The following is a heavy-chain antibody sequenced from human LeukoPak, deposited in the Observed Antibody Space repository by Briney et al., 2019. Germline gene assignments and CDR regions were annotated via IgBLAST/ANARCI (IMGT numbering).Heavy chain of an antibody. Sequence: GGSLRLSCAASGFTFSSYAMSWVRQAPGKGLEWVSAVSGSGGSTYYADSVKGRFTISRDNSKNTLYLQMNSLRAEDTAVYYCALNGREVPSGAFDIWGQGTMVTVSS. J-gene: IGHJ3*02. D-gene: IGHD3-16*02. V-gene: IGHV3-23*01. CDR3: ALNGREVPSGAFDI. CDR1: GFTFSSYA. CDR2: VSGSGGST.